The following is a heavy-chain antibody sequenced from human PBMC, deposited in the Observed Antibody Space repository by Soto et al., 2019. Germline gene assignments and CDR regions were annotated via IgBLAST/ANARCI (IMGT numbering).Heavy chain of an antibody. D-gene: IGHD6-13*01. CDR1: FANYA. CDR2: IWFDGTYK. Sequence: QVQLVESGGGVVRPGASLRLSCAAFANYAMHWVRQAPGQGLEWVAAIWFDGTYKGYADSVKGRFTISRDNAENRLYLXXDXXXXEDTALYYCATGSIALDNWGQGTLVTVSS. V-gene: IGHV3-33*03. J-gene: IGHJ4*02. CDR3: ATGSIALDN.